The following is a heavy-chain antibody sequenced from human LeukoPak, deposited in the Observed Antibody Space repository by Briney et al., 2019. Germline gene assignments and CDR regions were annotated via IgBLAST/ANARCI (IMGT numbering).Heavy chain of an antibody. CDR2: IKQDGSEK. CDR1: GFTFSGHW. Sequence: GGSLRLSCAASGFTFSGHWMSWVRQAPGKGLEWVANIKQDGSEKYYVDSVKGRFTISRDNAKNSLYLQMNSLRAEDTDVYYCARDLREAVAGTYFDYWGQGTLVTVSS. D-gene: IGHD6-19*01. CDR3: ARDLREAVAGTYFDY. J-gene: IGHJ4*02. V-gene: IGHV3-7*01.